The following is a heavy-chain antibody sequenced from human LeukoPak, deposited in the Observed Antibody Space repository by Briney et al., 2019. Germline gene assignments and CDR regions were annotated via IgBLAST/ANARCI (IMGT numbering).Heavy chain of an antibody. CDR2: IHYTGSA. CDR3: ARHGPALSHSESGSLDY. V-gene: IGHV4-59*08. CDR1: GDSITTTY. Sequence: SETLSLTCTVSGDSITTTYWSWVRQPPGKGLEGIGYIHYTGSAKYKSSLKSRVTTSVDTSKNQFSLTLNSLTAADTAVYYCARHGPALSHSESGSLDYWGQGILVTVSS. J-gene: IGHJ4*02. D-gene: IGHD3-10*01.